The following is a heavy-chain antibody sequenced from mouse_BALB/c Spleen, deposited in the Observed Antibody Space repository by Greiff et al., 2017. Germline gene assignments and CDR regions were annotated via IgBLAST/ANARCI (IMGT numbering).Heavy chain of an antibody. CDR3: ARFHYYGSISFAY. CDR2: ILPGSGST. J-gene: IGHJ3*01. D-gene: IGHD1-1*01. CDR1: GYTFSSYW. Sequence: QVQLQQSGAELMKPGASVKISCKATGYTFSSYWIEWVKQRPGHGLEWIGEILPGSGSTNYNEKFKGKATFTADTSSNTAYMQLSSLTSEDSAVYYCARFHYYGSISFAYWGQGTLVTVSA. V-gene: IGHV1-9*01.